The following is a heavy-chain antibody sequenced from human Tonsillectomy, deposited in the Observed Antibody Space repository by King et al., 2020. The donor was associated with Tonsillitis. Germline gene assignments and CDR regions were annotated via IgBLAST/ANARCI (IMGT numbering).Heavy chain of an antibody. CDR3: TTEISGNNRGY. CDR1: GFTFSNAW. CDR2: IKSKPDGGTT. D-gene: IGHD1-26*01. V-gene: IGHV3-15*01. J-gene: IGHJ4*02. Sequence: VQLVESGGGLVKPGGSLRLSCAASGFTFSNAWMSWVRQAPGKGREWVGRIKSKPDGGTTDYAAPVKGRFTISRDDSKNTLYLQMNSLKTEDTAVYYCTTEISGNNRGYWGQGTLVTVSS.